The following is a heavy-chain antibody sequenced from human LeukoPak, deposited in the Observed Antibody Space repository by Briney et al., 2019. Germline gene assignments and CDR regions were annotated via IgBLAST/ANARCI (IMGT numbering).Heavy chain of an antibody. D-gene: IGHD3-3*01. CDR1: GFTFSSYG. J-gene: IGHJ5*02. CDR2: ISSSSSTI. CDR3: ARPITISSGWFDP. V-gene: IGHV3-48*01. Sequence: PGGSLRLSCAASGFTFSSYGMHWVRQAPGKGLEWVSYISSSSSTIYYADSVKGRFTISRDNAKNSLYLQMNSLRAEDTAVYYCARPITISSGWFDPWGQGTLVTVSS.